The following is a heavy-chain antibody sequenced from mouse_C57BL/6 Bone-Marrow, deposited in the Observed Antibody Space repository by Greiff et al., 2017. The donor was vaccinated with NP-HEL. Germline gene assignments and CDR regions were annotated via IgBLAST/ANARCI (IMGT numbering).Heavy chain of an antibody. CDR3: ARSGGYGNYPVYFDY. CDR2: IYPRDGST. Sequence: VQLQQSDAELVKPGASVKISCKVSGYTFTDHTIHWMKQRPEQGLEWIGYIYPRDGSTKYNEKFKGKATLTADKSSSTADMQLNSLTSEDSAVYFCARSGGYGNYPVYFDYWGQGTTLTVSS. J-gene: IGHJ2*01. D-gene: IGHD2-1*01. V-gene: IGHV1-78*01. CDR1: GYTFTDHT.